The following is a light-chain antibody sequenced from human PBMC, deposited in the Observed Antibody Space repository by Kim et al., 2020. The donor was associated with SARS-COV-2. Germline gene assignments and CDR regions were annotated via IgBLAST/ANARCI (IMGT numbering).Light chain of an antibody. CDR3: QQYDNLRIT. CDR1: QDISNY. V-gene: IGKV1-33*01. CDR2: DAS. Sequence: GSVGDRVTITCQASQDISNYLNWYQQKPVKAPKLLIYDASNLETGVPSRFSGSGSGTDFTFTISSLQPEDIATYYCQQYDNLRITFGQGTRLEIK. J-gene: IGKJ5*01.